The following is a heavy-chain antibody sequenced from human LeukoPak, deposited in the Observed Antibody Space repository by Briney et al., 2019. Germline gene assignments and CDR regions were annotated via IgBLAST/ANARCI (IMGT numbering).Heavy chain of an antibody. V-gene: IGHV1-18*01. J-gene: IGHJ1*01. CDR3: ARTGYSSSWYDAEYFHH. Sequence: ASVKVSCKASGYTFNTYGISWVRQAPGQGLEWMGWISAYNGNTNYAQKLQGRVTMTTDTSTSTAYMELRSLRSDDTAVYYCARTGYSSSWYDAEYFHHWGQGTLVAVSS. D-gene: IGHD6-13*01. CDR1: GYTFNTYG. CDR2: ISAYNGNT.